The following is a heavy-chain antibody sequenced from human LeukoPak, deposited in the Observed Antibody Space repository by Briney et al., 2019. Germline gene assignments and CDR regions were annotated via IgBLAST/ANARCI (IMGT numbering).Heavy chain of an antibody. CDR1: GYTFSSYA. V-gene: IGHV3-23*01. J-gene: IGHJ4*02. Sequence: SCKASGYTFSSYAMSWVRQAPGKGLEWVSAISGSGGSTYYADSVKGRFTISRDNSKNTLYLQMNSLRAEGTAVYYCAKDKEYSSSLSRIPNFDYWGQGTLVTVSS. CDR3: AKDKEYSSSLSRIPNFDY. D-gene: IGHD6-13*01. CDR2: ISGSGGST.